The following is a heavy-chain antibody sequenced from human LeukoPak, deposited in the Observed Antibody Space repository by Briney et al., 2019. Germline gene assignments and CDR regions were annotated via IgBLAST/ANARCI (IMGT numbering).Heavy chain of an antibody. CDR3: AREEYSSSWYSRVNFDY. V-gene: IGHV3-23*01. CDR1: GFTFSSYA. Sequence: GGSLRLSCAASGFTFSSYAMSWVRQAPGKGLEWVSAITGSGFDTYHADSVKGRFTTSRDTSKNTLYLQMNNLRANDTAVYYCAREEYSSSWYSRVNFDYWGQGTLVTVSS. D-gene: IGHD6-13*01. J-gene: IGHJ4*02. CDR2: ITGSGFDT.